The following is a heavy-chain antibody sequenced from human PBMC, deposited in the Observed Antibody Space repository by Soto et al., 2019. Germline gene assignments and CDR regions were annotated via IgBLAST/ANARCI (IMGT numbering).Heavy chain of an antibody. CDR2: IDPSDSYT. V-gene: IGHV5-10-1*01. J-gene: IGHJ6*02. Sequence: GESLKISCKGSGYSFTSYWISWVRQMPGKGLEWMGRIDPSDSYTNYSPSFQGHVTISADKSISTAYLQWSSLKASDTAMYSCARLTTKGYYYYGMDVWGQGTTVTVSS. CDR3: ARLTTKGYYYYGMDV. D-gene: IGHD4-17*01. CDR1: GYSFTSYW.